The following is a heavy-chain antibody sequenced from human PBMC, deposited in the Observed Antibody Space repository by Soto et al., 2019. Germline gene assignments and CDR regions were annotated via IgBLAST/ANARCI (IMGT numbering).Heavy chain of an antibody. D-gene: IGHD1-26*01. CDR3: AKDRKEGAIGY. J-gene: IGHJ4*02. CDR2: ISYDGSNK. CDR1: GSTFSSYG. V-gene: IGHV3-30*18. Sequence: GGSLRLSCAASGSTFSSYGMHWVRQAPGKGLEWVAVISYDGSNKYYADSVKGRFTISRDNSENTLYLQMNSLRAEDTAVYYCAKDRKEGAIGYWGQGT.